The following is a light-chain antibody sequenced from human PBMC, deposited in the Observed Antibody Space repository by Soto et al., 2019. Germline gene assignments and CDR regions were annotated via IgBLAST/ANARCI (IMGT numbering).Light chain of an antibody. V-gene: IGKV3-11*01. Sequence: EIVMTQSPATLSVSPGERATLSCRASQSVGSFLAWYQQKPGQAPRLLIYDASTRATGIPARFTGSGSGTDFTLTISSLEPEDFAVYYCQQRNNWPPITFGQGTRLEIK. CDR3: QQRNNWPPIT. J-gene: IGKJ5*01. CDR1: QSVGSF. CDR2: DAS.